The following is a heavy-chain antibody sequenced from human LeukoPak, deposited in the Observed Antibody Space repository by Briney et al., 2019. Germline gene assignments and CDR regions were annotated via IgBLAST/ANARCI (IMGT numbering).Heavy chain of an antibody. J-gene: IGHJ4*02. V-gene: IGHV3-30*03. CDR1: GFIFRIYG. D-gene: IGHD5-18*01. CDR3: ARESYGYIYFDY. CDR2: ISYDGSNK. Sequence: GRSLRLSCAASGFIFRIYGMHWVRQAPGKGLEWVAVISYDGSNKYYADSVKGRFTISRDNSKNTLYLQMNSLRAEDTAVYYCARESYGYIYFDYWGQGTLVTVSS.